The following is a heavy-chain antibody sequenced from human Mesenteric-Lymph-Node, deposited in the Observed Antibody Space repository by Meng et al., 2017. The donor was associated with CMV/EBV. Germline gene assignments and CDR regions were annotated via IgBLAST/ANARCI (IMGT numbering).Heavy chain of an antibody. J-gene: IGHJ5*02. CDR1: GGTFSSYA. CDR3: ASLYSGSYFSWFDP. D-gene: IGHD1-26*01. CDR2: IIPIFGTA. V-gene: IGHV1-69*05. Sequence: SVKVSCKASGGTFSSYAISWVRQAPGQGLEWMGGIIPIFGTANYAQKFQGRVTITTDESTSTAYMELSRLRSDDTAVYYCASLYSGSYFSWFDPWGQGTLVTVSS.